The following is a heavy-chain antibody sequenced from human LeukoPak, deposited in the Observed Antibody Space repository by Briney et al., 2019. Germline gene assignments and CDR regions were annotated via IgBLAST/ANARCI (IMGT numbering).Heavy chain of an antibody. Sequence: SVKVSCKASGGTFSSYAISWVRQAPGQGLEWMGGIIPIFGTANYAQKFQGRVTITADKSTSTAYMELSSLRSEDTAVYYCARHLSSGWLFDYWGQGTPVTVSS. D-gene: IGHD6-19*01. CDR1: GGTFSSYA. J-gene: IGHJ4*02. CDR3: ARHLSSGWLFDY. CDR2: IIPIFGTA. V-gene: IGHV1-69*06.